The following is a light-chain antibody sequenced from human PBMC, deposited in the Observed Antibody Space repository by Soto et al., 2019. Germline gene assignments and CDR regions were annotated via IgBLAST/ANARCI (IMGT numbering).Light chain of an antibody. V-gene: IGKV1-5*03. CDR2: KAS. J-gene: IGKJ1*01. CDR3: QQYNSYWT. CDR1: QSISSW. Sequence: DIQMTQSPSTLSASVGDRVTITCRASQSISSWLAWYQQKPGKAPKLLIYKASNLESGVPLRFSGSGSGTESTLTISSLQPDDFATYYCQQYNSYWTFGQGTKVEIK.